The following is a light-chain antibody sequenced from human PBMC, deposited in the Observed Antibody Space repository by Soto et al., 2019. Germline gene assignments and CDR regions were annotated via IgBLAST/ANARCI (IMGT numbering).Light chain of an antibody. CDR1: SSDVGDNY. CDR2: ETN. J-gene: IGLJ1*01. Sequence: QPVLTQPPSVSAAPGQKVTISCSGSSSDVGDNYVSWYQHLPGTAPKLLIYETNKRPSGIPDRFSGSKSGTSATLGITGLQTGDEADYYCGTWDSSLSADVFGTGTKLTVL. V-gene: IGLV1-51*02. CDR3: GTWDSSLSADV.